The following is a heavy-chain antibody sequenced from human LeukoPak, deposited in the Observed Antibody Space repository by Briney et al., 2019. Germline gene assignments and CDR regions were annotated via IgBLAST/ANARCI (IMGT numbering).Heavy chain of an antibody. J-gene: IGHJ1*01. CDR2: ISYDGSNK. CDR1: GFTFSSYG. D-gene: IGHD5-18*01. CDR3: AKDRARYSYGYGAEYFQH. V-gene: IGHV3-30*18. Sequence: TGRSLRLSCAASGFTFSSYGMHWVRQAPGKELEWVAVISYDGSNKYYADSVKGRFTISRDNSKNTLYLQMNSLRAEDTAVYYCAKDRARYSYGYGAEYFQHWGQGTLVTVSS.